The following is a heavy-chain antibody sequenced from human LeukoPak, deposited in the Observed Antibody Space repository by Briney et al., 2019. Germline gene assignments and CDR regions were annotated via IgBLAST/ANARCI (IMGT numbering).Heavy chain of an antibody. CDR2: IIPMFGKA. V-gene: IGHV1-69*13. CDR1: GGTFSNYA. D-gene: IGHD4-23*01. CDR3: ARGWLAETTVVTPYNY. Sequence: ASVKVSCKASGGTFSNYAINWVRQAPGQGLEWMGGIIPMFGKANYAQKFQGRVTITADESTRTAYMELSSLRSEDTAVYYCARGWLAETTVVTPYNYWGRGTLASVSS. J-gene: IGHJ4*02.